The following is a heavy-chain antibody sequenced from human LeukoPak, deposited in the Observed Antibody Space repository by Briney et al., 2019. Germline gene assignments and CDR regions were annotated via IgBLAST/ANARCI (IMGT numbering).Heavy chain of an antibody. V-gene: IGHV1-69*13. D-gene: IGHD2-2*01. Sequence: SVKVSCKASGGTFSSYAISWVRQAPGQGLEWMGGIIPIFGTANYAQKFQGRVTITADESTSTAYMELSSLRSEDTAVYYCARAGHCSSTSCADRYFDYWGQGTLVTVSS. CDR3: ARAGHCSSTSCADRYFDY. CDR2: IIPIFGTA. CDR1: GGTFSSYA. J-gene: IGHJ4*02.